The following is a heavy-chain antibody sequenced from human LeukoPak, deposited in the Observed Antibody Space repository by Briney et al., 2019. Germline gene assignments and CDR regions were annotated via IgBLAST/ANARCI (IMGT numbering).Heavy chain of an antibody. V-gene: IGHV1-46*01. CDR1: GYTFTSYY. CDR2: INPSGGST. Sequence: GASVKVSCKASGYTFTSYYMHWVRQAPGQGGEWMGIINPSGGSTSYAQKFQGRVTMTRDTSTSTVYMELSSLRSEDTAVYYCARDRVNDSQKEVFDYWGQGTLVTVSS. CDR3: ARDRVNDSQKEVFDY. D-gene: IGHD2-21*02. J-gene: IGHJ4*02.